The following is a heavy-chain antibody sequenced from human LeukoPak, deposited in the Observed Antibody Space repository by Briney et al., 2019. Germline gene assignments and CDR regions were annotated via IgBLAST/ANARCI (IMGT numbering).Heavy chain of an antibody. CDR2: IKQDGGEK. V-gene: IGHV3-7*03. J-gene: IGHJ4*02. Sequence: GGSLRLSCVASGFTFSSSWMTWVRQAPGKGLEWVANIKQDGGEKYYVDSVKGRFTISRDNAKNSLYLQMNSLRADDTAVYYCARDLYNSASRWGQGTLVTVSS. CDR1: GFTFSSSW. CDR3: ARDLYNSASR. D-gene: IGHD6-25*01.